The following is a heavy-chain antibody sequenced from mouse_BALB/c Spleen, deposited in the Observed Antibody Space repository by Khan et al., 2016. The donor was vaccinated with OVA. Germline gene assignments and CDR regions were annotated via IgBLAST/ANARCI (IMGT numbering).Heavy chain of an antibody. CDR1: GYSITTNYA. CDR2: IRYSGST. D-gene: IGHD2-14*01. CDR3: ARKKYDVYAVGY. Sequence: EVQLQESGPGLVKPSQSLSLTCTVTGYSITTNYAWDWIRQFPGNKLEWLGYIRYSGSTSYNPSPKSLISITRDTSKDQFFLQLNSVTTEDTATDNCARKKYDVYAVGYRCQGTSVTGAS. V-gene: IGHV3-2*02. J-gene: IGHJ4*01.